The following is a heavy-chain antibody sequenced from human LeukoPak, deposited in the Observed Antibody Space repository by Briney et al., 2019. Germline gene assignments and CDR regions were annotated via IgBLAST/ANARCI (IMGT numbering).Heavy chain of an antibody. V-gene: IGHV5-51*03. J-gene: IGHJ5*02. CDR2: IYPGDSDT. CDR3: ARTSMVRGVTGRLDP. Sequence: GESLKISCKGSGYSFTSYWIGWVRQMPGKGLEWMGIIYPGDSDTRYSLSFQGQVTISADKSISTAYLQWSSLKASDTAMYYCARTSMVRGVTGRLDPWGQGTLVTVSS. D-gene: IGHD3-10*01. CDR1: GYSFTSYW.